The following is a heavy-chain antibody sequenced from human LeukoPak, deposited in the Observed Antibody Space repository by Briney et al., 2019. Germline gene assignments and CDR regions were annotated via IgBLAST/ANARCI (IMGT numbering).Heavy chain of an antibody. CDR3: AISRYSGSYPFDY. CDR2: ISGSGGST. Sequence: GGSLRLSCAASGFIFSSYAMSWVRQAPGKGLEWVSAISGSGGSTYYADSVKGRFTISRDNSKNTLYLQMNSLRAEDTAVYYCAISRYSGSYPFDYWGQGTLVTVSS. V-gene: IGHV3-23*01. J-gene: IGHJ4*02. D-gene: IGHD1-26*01. CDR1: GFIFSSYA.